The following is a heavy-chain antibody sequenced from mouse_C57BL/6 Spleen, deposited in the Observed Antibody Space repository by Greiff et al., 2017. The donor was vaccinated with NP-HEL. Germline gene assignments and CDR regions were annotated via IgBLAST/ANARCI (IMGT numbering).Heavy chain of an antibody. CDR1: GFTFSDYG. J-gene: IGHJ2*01. D-gene: IGHD1-1*01. CDR2: ISSGSSTI. CDR3: ARKRPYYPLYFDY. Sequence: EVKLVESGGGLVKPGGSLKLSCAASGFTFSDYGMHWVRQAPEKGLEWVAYISSGSSTIYYADTVKGRFTISRDNAKNTLFLQMTSLRSEDTAMYYCARKRPYYPLYFDYWGQGTTLTVSS. V-gene: IGHV5-17*01.